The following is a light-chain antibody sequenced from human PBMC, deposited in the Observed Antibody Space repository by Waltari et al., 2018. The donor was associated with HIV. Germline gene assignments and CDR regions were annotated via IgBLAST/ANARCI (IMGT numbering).Light chain of an antibody. Sequence: QSALTQPASVSGSPGQSVTISCTGTSSDIGGYIYVSCYLQHSGKAPKLMIYEASNRPSGVSDRFSGSKSGNTASLTISGLQAEDEADYYCVSYTSSSTLILGGGTKVTVL. V-gene: IGLV2-14*01. J-gene: IGLJ2*01. CDR2: EAS. CDR1: SSDIGGYIY. CDR3: VSYTSSSTLI.